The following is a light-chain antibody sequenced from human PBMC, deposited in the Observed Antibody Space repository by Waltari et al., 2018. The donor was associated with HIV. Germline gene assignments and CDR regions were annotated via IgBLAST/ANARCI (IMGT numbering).Light chain of an antibody. CDR3: ASWDDSLSGVV. CDR2: RKN. Sequence: QSALPSQRSASGTPGQRVTLLCSGSRSTLGSNCVPRDQQLPGRAPKLLIYRKNQGPSGVPDRFSGSKSGTSASLAISGLRSEDEADYYCASWDDSLSGVVFGGGTKLTVL. CDR1: RSTLGSNC. J-gene: IGLJ2*01. V-gene: IGLV1-47*01.